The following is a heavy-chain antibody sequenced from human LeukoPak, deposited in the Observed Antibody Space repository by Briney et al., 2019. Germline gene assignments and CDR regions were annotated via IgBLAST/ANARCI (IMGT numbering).Heavy chain of an antibody. J-gene: IGHJ4*02. Sequence: VGSLRLSCAASGFTVSSNYMSWVRQAPGKGLEWVSVIYSGGSTYYADSVKGRFTISRDNSKNTLYLQMNSLRAEDTAVYYCARDWFFSASGSYPFDYWGQGTLVTVSS. CDR2: IYSGGST. V-gene: IGHV3-66*01. CDR3: ARDWFFSASGSYPFDY. D-gene: IGHD3-10*01. CDR1: GFTVSSNY.